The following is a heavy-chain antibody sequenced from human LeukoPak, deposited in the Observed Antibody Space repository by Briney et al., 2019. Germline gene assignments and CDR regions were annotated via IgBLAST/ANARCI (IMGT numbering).Heavy chain of an antibody. Sequence: SGGSLRPSCAASGFTFSDYYMSWIRQAPGKGLEWVSYISSSSSTIYYADSVKGRFTISRDKAKNSLYLLMNSLRAEDTAVYYCAREYCSSTSCLYDYWGQGTLVTVSS. D-gene: IGHD2-2*01. CDR1: GFTFSDYY. CDR3: AREYCSSTSCLYDY. J-gene: IGHJ4*02. V-gene: IGHV3-11*04. CDR2: ISSSSSTI.